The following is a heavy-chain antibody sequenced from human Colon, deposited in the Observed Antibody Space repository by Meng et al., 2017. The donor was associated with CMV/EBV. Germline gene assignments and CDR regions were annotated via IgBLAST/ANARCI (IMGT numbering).Heavy chain of an antibody. CDR1: GFTFNIYD. Sequence: GESLKISCAASGFTFNIYDIHWVRQAPGKGLEWVAVMRFHGSNEYYADSVKGRFSGSRDNSKSTLDLQMNSLKPEDTAVYFCAKDLKAYSSGWSSDYWGQGTLVTVSS. V-gene: IGHV3-30*02. CDR3: AKDLKAYSSGWSSDY. CDR2: MRFHGSNE. J-gene: IGHJ4*02. D-gene: IGHD6-19*01.